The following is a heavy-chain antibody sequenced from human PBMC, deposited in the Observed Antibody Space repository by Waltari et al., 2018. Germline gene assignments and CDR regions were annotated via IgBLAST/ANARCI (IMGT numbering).Heavy chain of an antibody. CDR2: INHSGST. D-gene: IGHD3-9*01. V-gene: IGHV4-34*01. CDR3: ARMDANFDPFFDY. J-gene: IGHJ4*02. CDR1: GGSFSGYY. Sequence: QVQLQQWGAGLLTPSETLSLTCAVYGGSFSGYYWSWIRQPPGKGLEWIGEINHSGSTNYNPSLKSRVTISVDTSKNQFSLKLSSVTAADTAVYYCARMDANFDPFFDYWGQGTLVTVSS.